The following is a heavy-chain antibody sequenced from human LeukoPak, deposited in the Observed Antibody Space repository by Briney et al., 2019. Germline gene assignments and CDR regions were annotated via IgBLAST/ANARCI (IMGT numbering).Heavy chain of an antibody. V-gene: IGHV4-59*08. CDR2: IYYSGST. D-gene: IGHD3-10*01. CDR3: ARHDVGSYYVS. CDR1: GGSISSYY. Sequence: SETLSLTCTVSGGSISSYYWTWIRQPPGKGLEWIGYIYYSGSTNYNPSLKSRVTISVDTSKNQFSLKLNSVTAADTAVYYCARHDVGSYYVSWGQGTLVTVSS. J-gene: IGHJ5*02.